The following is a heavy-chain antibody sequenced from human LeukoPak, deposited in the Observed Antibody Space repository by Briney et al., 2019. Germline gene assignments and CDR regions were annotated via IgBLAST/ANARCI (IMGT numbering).Heavy chain of an antibody. CDR1: GFTFSGYP. V-gene: IGHV3-30*04. J-gene: IGHJ4*02. CDR3: VRGVYNNGNMNDY. CDR2: ISDDGGRK. D-gene: IGHD5/OR15-5a*01. Sequence: GRSLRLSCVASGFTFSGYPMHWVRQTPGKGLDWVAIISDDGGRKFYADSVEGRFTISRDNSKNTLFLQMNSPRAEDTALYYCVRGVYNNGNMNDYWGQGTLVTVSS.